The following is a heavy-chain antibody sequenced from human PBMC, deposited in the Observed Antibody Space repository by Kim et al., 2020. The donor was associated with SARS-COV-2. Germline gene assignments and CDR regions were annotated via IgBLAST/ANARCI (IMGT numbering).Heavy chain of an antibody. D-gene: IGHD3-9*01. CDR2: ISSSSSYI. Sequence: GGSLRLSCAASGFTFSSYSMNWVRQAPGKGLEWVSSISSSSSYIYYADSVKGRFTISRDNAKNSLYLQMNSLRAEDTAVYYCASSPESSYYDILTGSPRRGRLDYWGQGTLVTVSS. V-gene: IGHV3-21*01. J-gene: IGHJ4*02. CDR3: ASSPESSYYDILTGSPRRGRLDY. CDR1: GFTFSSYS.